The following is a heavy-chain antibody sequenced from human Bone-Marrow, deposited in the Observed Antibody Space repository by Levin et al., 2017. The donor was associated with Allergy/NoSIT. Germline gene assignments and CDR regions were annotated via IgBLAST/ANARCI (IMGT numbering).Heavy chain of an antibody. Sequence: GSPRLSCVVSGYSISSGYNWGWIRQSPGKGLEWIGSIYHSGSTYYNPSLKSRVTISVDTSKNQFSLKLSSVTAADTAVYYCARAGMITFGGSQFDYWGQGTRVTVSS. J-gene: IGHJ4*02. CDR2: IYHSGST. CDR1: GYSISSGYN. V-gene: IGHV4-38-2*01. D-gene: IGHD3-16*01. CDR3: ARAGMITFGGSQFDY.